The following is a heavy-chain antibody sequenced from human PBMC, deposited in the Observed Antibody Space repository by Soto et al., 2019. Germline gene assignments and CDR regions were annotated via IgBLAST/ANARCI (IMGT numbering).Heavy chain of an antibody. J-gene: IGHJ4*02. Sequence: GGSLRLSCAASGFPFSFYSMNWVRQAPGKGLEWISYITSTSSAINYADSVRGRFTISRDNAMRSLFLHMNSLRDDDTAVYYCARDGICASYTHGPYYFYYWGQGSLVPVSS. CDR3: ARDGICASYTHGPYYFYY. D-gene: IGHD1-1*01. CDR2: ITSTSSAI. V-gene: IGHV3-48*02. CDR1: GFPFSFYS.